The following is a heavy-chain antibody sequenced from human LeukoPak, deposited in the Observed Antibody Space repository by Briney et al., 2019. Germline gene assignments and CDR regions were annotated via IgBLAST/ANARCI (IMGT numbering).Heavy chain of an antibody. V-gene: IGHV4-34*01. CDR1: GGSFSGYY. D-gene: IGHD5-18*01. J-gene: IGHJ4*02. CDR3: ARRRGYSYGFDPSRSIVFDY. CDR2: INHSGST. Sequence: SETLSLTCAVYGGSFSGYYWSWIRQPPGKGLEWIGEINHSGSTNYNPSLKSRVTISVDTSKNQFSLKLSSVTAADMAVYYCARRRGYSYGFDPSRSIVFDYWGQGTLVTVSS.